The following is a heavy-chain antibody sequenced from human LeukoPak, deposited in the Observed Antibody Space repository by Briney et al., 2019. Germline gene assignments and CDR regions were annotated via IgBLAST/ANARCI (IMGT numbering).Heavy chain of an antibody. CDR3: ARRIPPYYFDY. J-gene: IGHJ4*02. CDR1: GGSISSSSYY. V-gene: IGHV4-39*01. Sequence: SETLSLTCTVSGGSISSSSYYWGWIRQPPGKGLEWIGSIYYSGSTYYNPSLKSRVTISVDTSKNQFSLKLSSVTAADTAVYYCARRIPPYYFDYWGQGTLVTVSS. CDR2: IYYSGST.